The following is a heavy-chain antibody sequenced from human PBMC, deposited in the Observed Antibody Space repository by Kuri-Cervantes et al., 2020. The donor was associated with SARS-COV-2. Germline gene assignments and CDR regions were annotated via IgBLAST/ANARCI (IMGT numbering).Heavy chain of an antibody. Sequence: ESLKISCTVSGGSISSYYWSWIRQPAGKGLEWIGRIYTSGSTNYNPSLKSRVTMSVDTSKNQFSLKLSSVTAADTAVYYCARERYSSGSAFDIWGQGQWSPSPQ. V-gene: IGHV4-4*07. CDR2: IYTSGST. D-gene: IGHD6-19*01. CDR3: ARERYSSGSAFDI. CDR1: GGSISSYY. J-gene: IGHJ3*02.